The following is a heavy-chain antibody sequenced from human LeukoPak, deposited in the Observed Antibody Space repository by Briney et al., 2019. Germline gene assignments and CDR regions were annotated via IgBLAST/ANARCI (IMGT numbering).Heavy chain of an antibody. D-gene: IGHD3-22*01. J-gene: IGHJ6*02. CDR3: ARTTYDSSGYYGGYYYYYGMDV. CDR2: IYPGDSDT. Sequence: GESLQISFKGSGYSFTSYWIGWVRPMPGKGVEWMGIIYPGDSDTRYSPSFQGQVTISADKSISTAYLQWSSLKASDTAMYYCARTTYDSSGYYGGYYYYYGMDVWGQGTTVTVSS. CDR1: GYSFTSYW. V-gene: IGHV5-51*01.